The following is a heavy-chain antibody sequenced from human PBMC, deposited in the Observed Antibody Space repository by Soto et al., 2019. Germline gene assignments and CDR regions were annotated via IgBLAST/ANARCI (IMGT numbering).Heavy chain of an antibody. CDR1: GFTXSSYG. D-gene: IGHD2-15*01. Sequence: GGPLRLSCAASGFTXSSYGMHWVPQAPGKGLEWVAVIWYDGSNKCYADSVKGRFTISRDNSKNTLYLQMNSLRAEDTAVYYCARELPYSERSHAFDISGQGTMVTVSS. V-gene: IGHV3-33*01. J-gene: IGHJ3*02. CDR3: ARELPYSERSHAFDI. CDR2: IWYDGSNK.